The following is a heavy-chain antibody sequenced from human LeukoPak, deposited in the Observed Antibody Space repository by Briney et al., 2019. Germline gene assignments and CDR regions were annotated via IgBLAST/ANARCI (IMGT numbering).Heavy chain of an antibody. CDR1: GYTFTGYY. J-gene: IGHJ5*02. CDR2: INPNSGGT. Sequence: ASVKISCKASGYTFTGYYMHWVRQAPGQGLEWMGWINPNSGGTNYAQKFQGRVTMTRDTSISTAYMELSRLRSDDTAVYYCARITYCSSTSCEMKTGFDPWGQGTLVTVSS. D-gene: IGHD2-2*01. V-gene: IGHV1-2*02. CDR3: ARITYCSSTSCEMKTGFDP.